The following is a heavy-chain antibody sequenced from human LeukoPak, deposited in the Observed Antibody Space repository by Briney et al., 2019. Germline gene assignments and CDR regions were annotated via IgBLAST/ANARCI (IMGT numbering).Heavy chain of an antibody. V-gene: IGHV4-34*01. CDR2: INHSGST. D-gene: IGHD4-17*01. CDR1: GGSFSGYY. J-gene: IGHJ6*02. Sequence: PSETLSLTCAVYGGSFSGYYWSWIRQPPGKGLEWIGEINHSGSTNYSPSLKSRVTISVDTSKNQFSLKLSSVTAADTAAYYCATTVTTLYGMDVWGQGTTVTVSS. CDR3: ATTVTTLYGMDV.